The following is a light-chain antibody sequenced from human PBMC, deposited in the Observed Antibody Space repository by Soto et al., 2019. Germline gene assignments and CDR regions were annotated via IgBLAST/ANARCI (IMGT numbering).Light chain of an antibody. V-gene: IGKV3-15*01. CDR3: QQGDKSLPPVT. J-gene: IGKJ4*01. CDR2: GAS. Sequence: DIILTQSPAIVSVSPGERATLSCRASRSVSTNLAWYQHKHGQAPRLLIYGASTRVTDIPARFSGSGSGTDFALAIKNLESEDCGVYSCQQGDKSLPPVTFGGGTKVEI. CDR1: RSVSTN.